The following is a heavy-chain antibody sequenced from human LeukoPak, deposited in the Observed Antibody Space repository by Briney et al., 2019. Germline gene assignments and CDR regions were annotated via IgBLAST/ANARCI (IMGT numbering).Heavy chain of an antibody. J-gene: IGHJ4*02. CDR1: GYTFTGYY. Sequence: ASVKVSCEASGYTFTGYYMHWVRQAPGQGLEWMGWINPNSGGTNYAQKFQGRVTMTRDTSISTAYMELSRLRSDDTAVYYCARSMVRGVIGYFDYWGQGTLVTVSS. V-gene: IGHV1-2*02. CDR3: ARSMVRGVIGYFDY. D-gene: IGHD3-10*01. CDR2: INPNSGGT.